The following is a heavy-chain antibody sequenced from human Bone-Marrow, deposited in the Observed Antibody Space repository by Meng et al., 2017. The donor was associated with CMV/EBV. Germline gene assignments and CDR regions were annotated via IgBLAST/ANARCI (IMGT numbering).Heavy chain of an antibody. J-gene: IGHJ6*02. CDR1: GFTFHDYA. D-gene: IGHD2-15*01. Sequence: GGSLRLSCSASGFTFHDYAMHWVRQAPGKGLEGVSAISWNSAGIHYADSVKGRFTISRDSAKNSLYLQMHSLKPEDTALYYCAKALGPGYCDGGSWSWGYGMDVWGQGTTVTVSS. V-gene: IGHV3-9*01. CDR2: ISWNSAGI. CDR3: AKALGPGYCDGGSWSWGYGMDV.